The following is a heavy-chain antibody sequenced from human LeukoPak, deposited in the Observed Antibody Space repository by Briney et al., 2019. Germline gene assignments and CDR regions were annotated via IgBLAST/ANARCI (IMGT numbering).Heavy chain of an antibody. Sequence: PGGSLRLSCAASGFTFSSYRMHWVRHAPGKGLVWVSRINSDGSTTTYADSVMGRFTISRDNAKNTLYLQMNSLRAEDTAVYYCARVIYSGWEGELSDWGQGTLVTVSS. CDR2: INSDGSTT. D-gene: IGHD6-19*01. CDR1: GFTFSSYR. J-gene: IGHJ4*02. CDR3: ARVIYSGWEGELSD. V-gene: IGHV3-74*01.